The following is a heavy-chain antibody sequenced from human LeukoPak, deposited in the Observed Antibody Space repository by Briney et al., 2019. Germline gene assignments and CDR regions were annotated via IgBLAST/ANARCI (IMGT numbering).Heavy chain of an antibody. CDR2: IYYSGST. D-gene: IGHD3-9*01. CDR3: ASLYYDILTGYAGRLDY. J-gene: IGHJ4*02. Sequence: SETLSLTCTVSGGSIRSSYYYWGWIRQPPGKGLEWIGSIYYSGSTNYNPSLKSRVTISVDTSKNQFSLKLSSVTAADTAVYYCASLYYDILTGYAGRLDYWGQGTLVTVSS. V-gene: IGHV4-39*07. CDR1: GGSIRSSYYY.